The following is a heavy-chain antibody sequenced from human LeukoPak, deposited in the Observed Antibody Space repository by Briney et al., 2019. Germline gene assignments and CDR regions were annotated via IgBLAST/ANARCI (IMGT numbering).Heavy chain of an antibody. CDR3: ARAYGEYSSSCYSSYYYAMDV. CDR1: GGSINTYY. CDR2: IYYSGST. V-gene: IGHV4-59*01. D-gene: IGHD6-13*01. J-gene: IGHJ6*02. Sequence: SETLSLTCTVSGGSINTYYWSWIRQPPGKGLEWIGYIYYSGSTNYNPSLKSRVTISVDTSKKQFSLKLRSVTAADTAVYYCARAYGEYSSSCYSSYYYAMDVWGQGTTVTVSS.